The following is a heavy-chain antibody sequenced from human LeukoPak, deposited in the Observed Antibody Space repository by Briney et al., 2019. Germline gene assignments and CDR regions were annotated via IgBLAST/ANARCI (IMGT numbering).Heavy chain of an antibody. CDR2: ISSSGSTI. CDR3: AREGRQWLVRGWCFDY. V-gene: IGHV3-48*03. Sequence: GGSLRLSCAASGFTFSSYEMNWVRQAPGKGLEWVSYISSSGSTIYYADSVKGRFTISRDNAKNSLYLQMNSLRAEDTAVYYCAREGRQWLVRGWCFDYWGQGTLVTVSS. D-gene: IGHD6-19*01. CDR1: GFTFSSYE. J-gene: IGHJ4*02.